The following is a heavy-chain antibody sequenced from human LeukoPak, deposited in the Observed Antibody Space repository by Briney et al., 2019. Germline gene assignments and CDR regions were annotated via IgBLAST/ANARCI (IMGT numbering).Heavy chain of an antibody. CDR2: IYYSGST. J-gene: IGHJ4*02. V-gene: IGHV4-59*01. Sequence: SETLSLTCTVSGGSISRYYWSWIRQPPGKGLQWIGDIYYSGSTNYNPSLKSRVTISVDTSKNQFSLKLSSVTAADTAVYYCARVTPKYYYDSRGYRTPGDSHLDYWGQGTLVTVSS. CDR3: ARVTPKYYYDSRGYRTPGDSHLDY. CDR1: GGSISRYY. D-gene: IGHD3-22*01.